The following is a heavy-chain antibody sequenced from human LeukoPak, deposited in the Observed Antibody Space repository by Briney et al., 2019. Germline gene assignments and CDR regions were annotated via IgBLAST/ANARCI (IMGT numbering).Heavy chain of an antibody. CDR1: GYTFTSYY. J-gene: IGHJ4*02. CDR3: ARGLEKPTPVY. V-gene: IGHV1-46*01. D-gene: IGHD1-14*01. Sequence: ASVKVSFKASGYTFTSYYMHWVRQAPGQGLEWMGIINPSGGSTSYAQKFQGRVTMTRDASTSTVYMELSSLRSEDTAVYYCARGLEKPTPVYWGQGTLVTVSS. CDR2: INPSGGST.